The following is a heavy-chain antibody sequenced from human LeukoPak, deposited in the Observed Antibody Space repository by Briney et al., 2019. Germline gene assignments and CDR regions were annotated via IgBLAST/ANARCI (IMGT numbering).Heavy chain of an antibody. CDR3: TTVYYDYVWGSYRFLDY. V-gene: IGHV3-15*01. Sequence: GGSLRLSCAASGFTFSSYAMSWVRQAPGKGLEWVGRIKSKTDGGTTDYAAPVKGRFTISRDDSKNTLYLQMNSLKTEDTAVYYCTTVYYDYVWGSYRFLDYWGQGTLVTVSS. CDR2: IKSKTDGGTT. J-gene: IGHJ4*02. D-gene: IGHD3-16*02. CDR1: GFTFSSYA.